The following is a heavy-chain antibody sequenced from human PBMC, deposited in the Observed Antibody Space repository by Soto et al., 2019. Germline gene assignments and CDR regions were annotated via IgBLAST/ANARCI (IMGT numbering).Heavy chain of an antibody. CDR1: GFTFSTYA. CDR2: FSGTSRSA. Sequence: EVQLLESGGGSVHPGGSVRLSCAASGFTFSTYAMNWVRQTPGKGLEWVAGFSGTSRSAKYADSVQGRFTISSDNSKNTVYLQMNTLRVEDSATYYCHDHYYGSGTYPHYWGQGTRVTVSS. D-gene: IGHD3-10*01. CDR3: HDHYYGSGTYPHY. V-gene: IGHV3-23*01. J-gene: IGHJ4*02.